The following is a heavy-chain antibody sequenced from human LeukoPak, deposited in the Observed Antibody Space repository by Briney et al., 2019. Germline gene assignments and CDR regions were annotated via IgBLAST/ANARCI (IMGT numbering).Heavy chain of an antibody. D-gene: IGHD3-22*01. CDR1: AFTFSIYW. V-gene: IGHV3-74*01. CDR2: INSDGRST. CDR3: ARVYSYYDSSGPDYYYYYGMDV. J-gene: IGHJ6*02. Sequence: PGGSLSLSCAASAFTFSIYWTHCVRQAPGKGLVWVSRINSDGRSTSYTDSGKGRLTISRDNAKNTLYLQINRQRGEDTAVYYCARVYSYYDSSGPDYYYYYGMDVWGQGTTVTVSS.